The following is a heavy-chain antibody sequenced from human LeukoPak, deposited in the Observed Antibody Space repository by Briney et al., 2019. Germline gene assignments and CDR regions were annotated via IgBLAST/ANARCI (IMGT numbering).Heavy chain of an antibody. CDR2: IYSGGST. J-gene: IGHJ5*02. CDR1: GFTVSSNY. D-gene: IGHD3-3*01. Sequence: GGSLRLSCAASGFTVSSNYMSWVRQAPGKGLEWVSVIYSGGSTYYADSVKGRFTISRDNSKNTLYLQMNSLRAEDTAVYYCVRERLIGGFDPWGQGTLVTVSS. CDR3: VRERLIGGFDP. V-gene: IGHV3-66*02.